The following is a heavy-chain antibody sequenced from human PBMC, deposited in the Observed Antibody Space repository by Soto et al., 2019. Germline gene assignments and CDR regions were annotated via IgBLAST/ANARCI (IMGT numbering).Heavy chain of an antibody. V-gene: IGHV3-53*04. CDR3: AREAGVPAANRGYWYFDL. CDR1: GFTVSSNY. J-gene: IGHJ2*01. CDR2: IYSGGST. Sequence: EVQLVESGGGLVQPGGSLRLSCAASGFTVSSNYMSWVRQAPGKGLEWVSVIYSGGSTYYADSVKGRFTISRHNSKNTLYLQMNSLRAEDTAVYYCAREAGVPAANRGYWYFDLWGRGTLVTVSS. D-gene: IGHD2-2*01.